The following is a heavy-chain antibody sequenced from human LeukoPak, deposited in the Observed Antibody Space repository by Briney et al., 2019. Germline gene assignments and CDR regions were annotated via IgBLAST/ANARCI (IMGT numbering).Heavy chain of an antibody. CDR3: ARDSSGFYRYDY. CDR2: IYYSGNT. D-gene: IGHD3-22*01. V-gene: IGHV4-39*07. J-gene: IGHJ4*02. Sequence: SETLSLTCTVSGGSISSSSYYWGWIRQPPGKGLEWIGSIYYSGNTYYNPSVKSRVTISVDTSKNQFSLKLSSVTAADTAVYYCARDSSGFYRYDYWGQGTLVTVSS. CDR1: GGSISSSSYY.